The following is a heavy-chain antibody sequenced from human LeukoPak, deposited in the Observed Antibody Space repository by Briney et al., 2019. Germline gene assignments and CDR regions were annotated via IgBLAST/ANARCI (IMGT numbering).Heavy chain of an antibody. J-gene: IGHJ6*03. V-gene: IGHV1-46*01. CDR1: GYTFISYY. Sequence: ASVKVSCKASGYTFISYYMYWVRQAPGQGLEWMGIINPSGGSTSYAQKFQGRVTMTRDMSTSTVYMELSSLRSEDTAVYYCARNSPDSSGYYSYYYYYMDVWGKGTTVTVSS. CDR2: INPSGGST. CDR3: ARNSPDSSGYYSYYYYYMDV. D-gene: IGHD3-22*01.